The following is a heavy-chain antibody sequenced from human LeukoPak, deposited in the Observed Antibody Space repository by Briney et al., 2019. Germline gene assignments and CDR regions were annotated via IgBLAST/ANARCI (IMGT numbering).Heavy chain of an antibody. J-gene: IGHJ5*02. CDR3: ARDGKITIFGVVINNWFDP. CDR2: IIPIFGTA. Sequence: GSSVKVSCKASGGTFSSYAISWVRRAPGQGLEWMGGIIPIFGTANYAQKFQGRVTITADESTSTAYMELSSLRSEDTAVYYCARDGKITIFGVVINNWFDPWGQGTLVTVSS. D-gene: IGHD3-3*01. V-gene: IGHV1-69*01. CDR1: GGTFSSYA.